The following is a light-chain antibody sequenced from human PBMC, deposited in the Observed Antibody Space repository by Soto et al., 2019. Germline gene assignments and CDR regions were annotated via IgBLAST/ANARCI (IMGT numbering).Light chain of an antibody. CDR3: QYYDKLAKAIT. CDR1: RGISSN. J-gene: IGKJ5*01. V-gene: IGKV3-15*01. Sequence: IVLTQSHATLSVSQGERATLSCRARRGISSNLAWYQQKPGQAPRLLIYDASTRATGIPARFSGSGSGTDFTLTISRLEPEDFAVYYCQYYDKLAKAITFGQGTRLEIK. CDR2: DAS.